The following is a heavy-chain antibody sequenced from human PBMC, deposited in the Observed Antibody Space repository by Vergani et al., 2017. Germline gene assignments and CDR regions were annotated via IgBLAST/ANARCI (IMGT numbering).Heavy chain of an antibody. D-gene: IGHD6-6*01. Sequence: EVQLVESGGGLVKPGGSLRLSCAASGFTFSSYAMSWVRQAPGKGLEWVSAISGSGGSTYYAESVKGRVTIAKDNSKNTLYLQMNSLRAEDTAVYYCAKGGGGGKLVLDSDWGQGTLVTASS. CDR2: ISGSGGST. CDR3: AKGGGGGKLVLDSD. V-gene: IGHV3-23*04. CDR1: GFTFSSYA. J-gene: IGHJ4*02.